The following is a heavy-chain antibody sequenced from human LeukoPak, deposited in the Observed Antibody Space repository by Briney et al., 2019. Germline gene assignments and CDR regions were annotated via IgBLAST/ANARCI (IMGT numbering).Heavy chain of an antibody. V-gene: IGHV4-39*01. Sequence: SEPLSLTCTVSGDSITNSNFYWGRIRQSPGKGLEWIGSIFHSGSTNYNPSLKSRVTISADTSKNQFYLRVRSVTAAETALYYCAGRGIVTGYFDFWGRGTLVTVSS. J-gene: IGHJ4*02. CDR2: IFHSGST. CDR1: GDSITNSNFY. CDR3: AGRGIVTGYFDF. D-gene: IGHD3-9*01.